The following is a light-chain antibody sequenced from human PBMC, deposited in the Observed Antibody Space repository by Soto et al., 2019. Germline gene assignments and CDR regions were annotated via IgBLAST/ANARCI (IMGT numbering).Light chain of an antibody. V-gene: IGLV1-51*01. J-gene: IGLJ1*01. CDR1: SSNIGGNS. CDR2: DDN. Sequence: QSVLTQQPSESGAPGQKVTISCYGRSSNIGGNSVSWYQQLPGTAPKLLIYDDNKRPSGIPDRFSGSKSGTSATLGITGFQTGDEADYYCGSWDSSFSAYVFGTGTKVTVL. CDR3: GSWDSSFSAYV.